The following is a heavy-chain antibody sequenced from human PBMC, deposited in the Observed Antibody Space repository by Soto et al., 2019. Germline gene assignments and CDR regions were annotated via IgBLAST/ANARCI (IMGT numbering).Heavy chain of an antibody. D-gene: IGHD3-10*01. Sequence: QVQLVQSGTEVKKPGSSVKVSCKASGGTFRSNAISWVRQAPGQGLEWMGGLIPIFGTTNYAQKFQGRVTITADESASTADMELRSLRSDDTAVYYCARLPSVYYGSGYGMDVWGQGPTVTVSS. CDR2: LIPIFGTT. CDR1: GGTFRSNA. J-gene: IGHJ6*02. CDR3: ARLPSVYYGSGYGMDV. V-gene: IGHV1-69*01.